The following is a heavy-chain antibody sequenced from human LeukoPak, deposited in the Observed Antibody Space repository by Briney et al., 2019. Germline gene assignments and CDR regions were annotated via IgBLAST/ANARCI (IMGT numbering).Heavy chain of an antibody. Sequence: GGSLRLSCAASGFTFSSYAMSWVRQAPGKGLEWVSAISGSGGSTYYADSVKGRFTISRDNSKNTLYLQMNSLRAEDTAVYYCARASDYGDYKLEPYFDYWGQGTLVTVSS. CDR1: GFTFSSYA. CDR2: ISGSGGST. CDR3: ARASDYGDYKLEPYFDY. V-gene: IGHV3-23*01. D-gene: IGHD4-17*01. J-gene: IGHJ4*02.